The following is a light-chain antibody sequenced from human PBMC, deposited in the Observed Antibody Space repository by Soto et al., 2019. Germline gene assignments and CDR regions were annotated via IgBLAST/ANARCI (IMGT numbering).Light chain of an antibody. CDR3: HQYNNWPPWT. CDR1: QSVSSY. Sequence: IVMTQSPAPLSVSPGERATLSCRASQSVSSYLAWYQQKPGQAPRLLIYDASNRATGIPARFSGSGSGTEFTLTISSLQSEDYAVYYCHQYNNWPPWTFGQGTKVDIK. J-gene: IGKJ1*01. V-gene: IGKV3D-15*01. CDR2: DAS.